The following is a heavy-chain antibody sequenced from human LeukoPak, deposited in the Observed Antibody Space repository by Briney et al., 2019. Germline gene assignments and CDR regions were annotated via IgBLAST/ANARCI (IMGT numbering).Heavy chain of an antibody. J-gene: IGHJ4*02. D-gene: IGHD1-26*01. CDR2: IYYSGST. CDR3: ARDLSEWVFDY. Sequence: SETLSLTCIVSGGSIYNYYWSWIRQPPGKGLEWIGYIYYSGSTKYNPSLKSRVTISVDASKNQFSLHLNSVTAADTAVYYCARDLSEWVFDYWGQGTLVTVST. V-gene: IGHV4-59*01. CDR1: GGSIYNYY.